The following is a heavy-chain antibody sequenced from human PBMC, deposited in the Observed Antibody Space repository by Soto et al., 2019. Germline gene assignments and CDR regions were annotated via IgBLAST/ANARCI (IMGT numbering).Heavy chain of an antibody. CDR3: ARDYYYYGLDV. J-gene: IGHJ6*02. Sequence: PGGSLRLSCAASGFTFSCCYMSWVRQAPGKGPEWVANIKQDGSEKYYVDSVKGRFTISRDNAKNSLYLQMNSLGAEDTAVYYCARDYYYYGLDVWGQGTTVTVSS. CDR2: IKQDGSEK. CDR1: GFTFSCCY. V-gene: IGHV3-7*01.